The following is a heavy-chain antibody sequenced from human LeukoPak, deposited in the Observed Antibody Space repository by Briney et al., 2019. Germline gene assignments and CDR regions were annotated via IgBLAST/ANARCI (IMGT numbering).Heavy chain of an antibody. J-gene: IGHJ6*04. CDR3: AELGITMIGGV. Sequence: GGSLRLSCAASGFTFSSYNMNWVRQAPGKWLDWVSSISPTSSYTSYTDSVKGRFTISRDNAKNSLYLQMNSLRAEDTAVYYCAELGITMIGGVWGKGTTVTISS. D-gene: IGHD3-10*02. CDR2: ISPTSSYT. CDR1: GFTFSSYN. V-gene: IGHV3-21*01.